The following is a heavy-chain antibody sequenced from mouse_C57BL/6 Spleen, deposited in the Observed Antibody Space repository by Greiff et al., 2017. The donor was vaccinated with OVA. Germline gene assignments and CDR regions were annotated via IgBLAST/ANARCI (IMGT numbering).Heavy chain of an antibody. CDR3: ARSLGPYYIDY. J-gene: IGHJ2*01. V-gene: IGHV14-2*01. CDR2: IDPEDGET. D-gene: IGHD4-1*01. CDR1: GFNIKDYY. Sequence: EVKLMESGAEFVKPGASVKLSCTASGFNIKDYYMHWVKQRTEQGLEWIGRIDPEDGETKYAPKIQSKVTITADTSSNTAYLQLSSLTSEDTAVYYCARSLGPYYIDYWGQGTTLTVSS.